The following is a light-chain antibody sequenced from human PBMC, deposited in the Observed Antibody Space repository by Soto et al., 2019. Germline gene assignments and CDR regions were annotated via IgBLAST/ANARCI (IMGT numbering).Light chain of an antibody. J-gene: IGKJ1*01. CDR1: QAINNY. V-gene: IGKV1-27*01. CDR3: QKYNSAPWA. CDR2: AAF. Sequence: DFQMTQSPSSLSASVGDRVTITCRATQAINNYLAWYQQKPGKVPKLLIYAAFTLHSGVPSRFSGSGSGTDFTLTISSLQPEDVAIYYFQKYNSAPWAFGQGNKVEIK.